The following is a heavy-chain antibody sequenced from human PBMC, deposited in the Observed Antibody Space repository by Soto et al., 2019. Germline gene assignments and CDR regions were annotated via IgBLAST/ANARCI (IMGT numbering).Heavy chain of an antibody. Sequence: GSLRLSCAASGFTFSSYGMHWVRQAPGKGLEWVAVIWYDGSNKYYADSVKGRFTISRDNSKNTLYLQMNSLRAEDTAVYYCARGDRRSYYYDSSGYWSDYWGQGTLVTVSS. J-gene: IGHJ4*02. CDR1: GFTFSSYG. CDR3: ARGDRRSYYYDSSGYWSDY. CDR2: IWYDGSNK. D-gene: IGHD3-22*01. V-gene: IGHV3-33*01.